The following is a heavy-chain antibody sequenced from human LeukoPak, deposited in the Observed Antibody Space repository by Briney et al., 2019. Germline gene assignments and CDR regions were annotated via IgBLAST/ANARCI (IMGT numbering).Heavy chain of an antibody. Sequence: GGSLKLSCAASGFTFGGSAIHWVRQASGKGLEWVGRIRSKANSYATAYAASVKGRFTISRDDSKNTAYLQMNSLKTEDTAVYYCTRLYSDFWIWGQGTLVTVSS. CDR1: GFTFGGSA. D-gene: IGHD3-3*01. CDR2: IRSKANSYAT. J-gene: IGHJ4*02. CDR3: TRLYSDFWI. V-gene: IGHV3-73*01.